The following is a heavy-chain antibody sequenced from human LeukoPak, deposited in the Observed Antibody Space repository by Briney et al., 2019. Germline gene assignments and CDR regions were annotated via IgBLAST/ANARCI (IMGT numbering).Heavy chain of an antibody. CDR2: ISGSGGST. Sequence: GGSLRLSCAASGFTFSNYWMHWVRQAPGKGLEWVSGISGSGGSTYYADSVKGRFTISRDNSKNTLYLQTNSLRAEDTAVYYCAKDGKIRNWNYYQAKPVYWGQGTLVTVSS. D-gene: IGHD1-7*01. CDR1: GFTFSNYW. V-gene: IGHV3-23*01. CDR3: AKDGKIRNWNYYQAKPVY. J-gene: IGHJ4*02.